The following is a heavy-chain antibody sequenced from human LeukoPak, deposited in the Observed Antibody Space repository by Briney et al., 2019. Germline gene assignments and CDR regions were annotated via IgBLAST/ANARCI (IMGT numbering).Heavy chain of an antibody. CDR1: GFTFSSYS. CDR3: ASSGYYDFWSGTN. CDR2: ISSSSNTI. D-gene: IGHD3-3*01. Sequence: AGGSLRLSCAASGFTFSSYSMNWVRQAPGKGLEWISYISSSSNTIYYADSVRARFTISRDNAKSSLHLQMNNLRAEDTAVYYCASSGYYDFWSGTNWGQGTLVTVSS. V-gene: IGHV3-48*04. J-gene: IGHJ4*02.